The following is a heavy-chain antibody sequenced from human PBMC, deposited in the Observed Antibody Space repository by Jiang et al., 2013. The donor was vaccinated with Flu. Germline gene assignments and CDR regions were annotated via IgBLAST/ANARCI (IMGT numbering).Heavy chain of an antibody. CDR1: TSGVG. CDR3: AHRRSVTTWGSFDY. V-gene: IGHV2-5*02. CDR2: IYWDDDK. D-gene: IGHD4-17*01. J-gene: IGHJ4*02. Sequence: TSGVGVGWIRQPPGKALEWLALIYWDDDKRYSPSLKSRLTITKDTSKNQVVLTMTNMDPVDTATYYCAHRRSVTTWGSFDYWGQGTLVTVSS.